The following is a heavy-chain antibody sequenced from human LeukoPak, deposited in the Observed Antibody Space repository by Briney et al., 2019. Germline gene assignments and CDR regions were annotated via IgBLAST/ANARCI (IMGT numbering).Heavy chain of an antibody. D-gene: IGHD5-12*01. CDR1: VYTLTELS. J-gene: IGHJ4*02. V-gene: IGHV1-24*01. CDR3: ATAPYSGYEKFAY. Sequence: ASVKVSCKVSVYTLTELSMHCVRQAPGKGLEGMGGFDPEDGETIYAQKFQGRVTMTEDTSTDTAYMALSSLRSEDTAVYYCATAPYSGYEKFAYWGQGTLVTVSS. CDR2: FDPEDGET.